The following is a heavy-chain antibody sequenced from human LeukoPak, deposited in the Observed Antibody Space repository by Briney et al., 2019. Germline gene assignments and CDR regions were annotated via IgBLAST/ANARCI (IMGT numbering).Heavy chain of an antibody. CDR1: GGSIRSHH. Sequence: PSETLSLTCTVSGGSIRSHHWTWIRQAPGKRLEWIGYTFYTGATYCNPSLRSRVTISIDTSKHQFSLKVTSVTTADTAVYYCAKRDRGGWFDPWGQGTLVTVSS. CDR2: TFYTGAT. J-gene: IGHJ5*02. CDR3: AKRDRGGWFDP. D-gene: IGHD1-1*01. V-gene: IGHV4-59*11.